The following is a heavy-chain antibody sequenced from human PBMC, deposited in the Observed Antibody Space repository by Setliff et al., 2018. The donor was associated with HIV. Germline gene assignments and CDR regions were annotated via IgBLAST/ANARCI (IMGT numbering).Heavy chain of an antibody. CDR2: ISAYNGNT. Sequence: GASVKVSCKASGYTFTSYGISWVRQAPGQGLEWMGWISAYNGNTNYAQKLQGRVTMTTDTSTSTAYMELRSLRYDDTAVYNGARDLAYCSGGSCYQGTEGGNWFDPWGQGTLVTVSS. CDR3: ARDLAYCSGGSCYQGTEGGNWFDP. J-gene: IGHJ5*02. D-gene: IGHD2-15*01. CDR1: GYTFTSYG. V-gene: IGHV1-18*01.